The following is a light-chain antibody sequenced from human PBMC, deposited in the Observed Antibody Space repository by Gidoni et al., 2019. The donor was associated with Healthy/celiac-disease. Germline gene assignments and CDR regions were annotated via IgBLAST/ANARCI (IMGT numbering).Light chain of an antibody. CDR3: AAWDDSLNGL. J-gene: IGLJ3*02. CDR1: SSNIGSNT. V-gene: IGLV1-44*01. Sequence: QSVPAQPPSASGTPWQRVPISCSGSSSNIGSNTVNWYQQLPGTAPKLLIYSNNQRPSGVPDRFSGSKSGTSASLAISGLQSEDEADYYCAAWDDSLNGLFGGGTKLTVL. CDR2: SNN.